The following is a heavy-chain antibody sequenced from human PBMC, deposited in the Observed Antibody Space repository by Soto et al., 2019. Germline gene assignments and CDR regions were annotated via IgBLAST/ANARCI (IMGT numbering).Heavy chain of an antibody. CDR1: GFTFSSYG. CDR3: AKRTSGWYFDY. J-gene: IGHJ4*02. CDR2: ISYDGSNT. Sequence: PGGSLRLSCAASGFTFSSYGMHWVRQAPGKGLEWVAIISYDGSNTYYADSVKGRFTISRDNSKNTLYLQMNSLRAEDTAVYYCAKRTSGWYFDYWGQGTLVTVSS. V-gene: IGHV3-30*18. D-gene: IGHD6-19*01.